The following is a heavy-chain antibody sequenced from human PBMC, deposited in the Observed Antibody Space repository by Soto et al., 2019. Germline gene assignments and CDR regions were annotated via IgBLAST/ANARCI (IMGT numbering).Heavy chain of an antibody. CDR1: CGSISSFAYY. CDR3: ARRERYYGSPGWFDP. J-gene: IGHJ5*02. D-gene: IGHD3-10*01. CDR2: VYYNENT. V-gene: IGHV4-39*01. Sequence: PSETLSLTCTVSCGSISSFAYYWGWIRQPPGKGLEWIGTVYYNENTYYNPSLKSRVTISVDTAKNQFSLNLRSVTAAATAIYFCARRERYYGSPGWFDPWGQGTLVTVSS.